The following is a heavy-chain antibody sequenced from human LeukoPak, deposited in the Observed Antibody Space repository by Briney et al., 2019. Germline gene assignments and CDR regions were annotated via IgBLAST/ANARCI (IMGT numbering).Heavy chain of an antibody. V-gene: IGHV1-69*10. Sequence: SVKVSCKASGGTFSSYAISWVRQAPGQGLEWMGGIIPSGGIANYAQKFQGRITITADKSTSTAYMELSSLRSEDTAVYYCARDEPRYCGSPSCYLGFGYYYYGMDVWGQGTTVTVSS. D-gene: IGHD2-2*01. CDR1: GGTFSSYA. CDR2: IIPSGGIA. J-gene: IGHJ6*02. CDR3: ARDEPRYCGSPSCYLGFGYYYYGMDV.